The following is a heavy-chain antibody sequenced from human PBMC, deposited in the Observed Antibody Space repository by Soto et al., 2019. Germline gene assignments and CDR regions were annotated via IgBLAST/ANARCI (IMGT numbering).Heavy chain of an antibody. J-gene: IGHJ4*02. Sequence: PGGSLRLSCAASGFTFSSYWMHWVRQAPGKGLVWVSRINSDGSSTSYADSVKGRFTISRDNAKNTLYLQMNSLRAEDTAVYYCARVGYSSSWYAAPAHYWGQGTLVTVSS. CDR2: INSDGSST. CDR3: ARVGYSSSWYAAPAHY. V-gene: IGHV3-74*01. CDR1: GFTFSSYW. D-gene: IGHD6-13*01.